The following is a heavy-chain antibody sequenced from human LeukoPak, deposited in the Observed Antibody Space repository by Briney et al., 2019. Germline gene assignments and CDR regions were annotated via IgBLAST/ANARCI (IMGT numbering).Heavy chain of an antibody. CDR3: ARGTRGYMDV. Sequence: PSETLSLTCTVSGGSISSYYWSWIRQPPGKGLEWIGYIYYSGSTNYNPSLKSRVTISVDTSKNQFSLKLSSVTAADTAVYYCARGTRGYMDVWGKGTTVTVSS. D-gene: IGHD3-10*01. CDR2: IYYSGST. CDR1: GGSISSYY. J-gene: IGHJ6*03. V-gene: IGHV4-59*01.